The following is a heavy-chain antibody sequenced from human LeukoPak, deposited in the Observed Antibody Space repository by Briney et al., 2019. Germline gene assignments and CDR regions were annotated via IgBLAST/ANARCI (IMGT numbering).Heavy chain of an antibody. J-gene: IGHJ4*01. D-gene: IGHD2/OR15-2a*01. V-gene: IGHV3-48*04. CDR3: ARPTRNFYDY. Sequence: PGGSLRLSCEASGFTFNICGMNWVRQAPRKRPEWVSYISSRSVTIHYADSVKGRFTVSRDDAQNALYLHMNSLRRDDTAVYVGARPTRNFYDYWGHGTRVTV. CDR2: ISSRSVTI. CDR1: GFTFNICG.